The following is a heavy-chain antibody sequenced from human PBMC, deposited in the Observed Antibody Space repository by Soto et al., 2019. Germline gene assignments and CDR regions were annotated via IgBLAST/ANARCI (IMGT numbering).Heavy chain of an antibody. CDR1: GFTFSSYS. V-gene: IGHV3-21*01. CDR2: ISSSSSYI. CDR3: ARDIGGYDPHYFDY. D-gene: IGHD5-12*01. J-gene: IGHJ4*02. Sequence: EVQLVESGGGLGKPGGSLRLSCAASGFTFSSYSMNWVRQAPGKGLEWVSSISSSSSYIYYADSVKGRFTISRDNAKNSLYLQMNSLRAEDTAVYYCARDIGGYDPHYFDYWGQGTLVTVSS.